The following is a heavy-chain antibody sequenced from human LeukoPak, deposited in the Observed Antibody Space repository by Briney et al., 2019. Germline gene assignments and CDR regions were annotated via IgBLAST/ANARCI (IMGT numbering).Heavy chain of an antibody. CDR1: GGSISSGSYY. CDR2: IYTSGST. V-gene: IGHV4-61*02. J-gene: IGHJ4*02. D-gene: IGHD3-3*01. Sequence: PSQTLSLTCTVSGGSISSGSYYWSWIRQPAGKGLEWIGRIYTSGSTNYNPSLKSRVTISVDTSKNQFSLKLSSVTAADTAVYYCATYDFWSGFFHYWGQGTLVTVSS. CDR3: ATYDFWSGFFHY.